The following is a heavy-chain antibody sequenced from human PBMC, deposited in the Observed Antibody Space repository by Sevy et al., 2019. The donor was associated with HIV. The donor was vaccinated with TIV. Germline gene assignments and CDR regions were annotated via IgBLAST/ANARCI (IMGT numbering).Heavy chain of an antibody. J-gene: IGHJ6*02. CDR3: ARDHVKDGDLGDYYYYAFDV. Sequence: GGSLRLSCAASGFTFSDYYMSWIRQAPGKGLEWISYISGSDSTIYYADSVKGRFTISRDNARNSLYLQMNSLRAEDTAVYYCARDHVKDGDLGDYYYYAFDVWGQGTTVTVFS. D-gene: IGHD4-17*01. CDR2: ISGSDSTI. CDR1: GFTFSDYY. V-gene: IGHV3-11*01.